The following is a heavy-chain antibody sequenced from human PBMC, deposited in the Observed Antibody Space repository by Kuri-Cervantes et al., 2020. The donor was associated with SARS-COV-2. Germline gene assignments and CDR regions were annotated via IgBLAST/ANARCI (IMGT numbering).Heavy chain of an antibody. CDR1: GFTFSSYA. Sequence: GGSLRLSCTASGFTFSSYAMSWVRQAPGKGLEWVSTVSGSGVSTYYADSVKGRFTISRDNSKNTVYLQMNSLRAEDTAVYYCARDLGGVSGPFDYWGQGTLVTVSS. CDR2: VSGSGVST. J-gene: IGHJ4*02. D-gene: IGHD3-16*01. CDR3: ARDLGGVSGPFDY. V-gene: IGHV3-23*01.